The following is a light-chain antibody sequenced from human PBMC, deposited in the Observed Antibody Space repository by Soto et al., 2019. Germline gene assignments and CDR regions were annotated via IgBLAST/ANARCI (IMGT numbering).Light chain of an antibody. Sequence: DIVMTQSPLSLPVTPGEPASISCRSSQSLLHNNGYNYLDWYLQKPGQSPQLLIYLGSNRASGVPDRFSGSGSGTDFTLKISRVEAEDVGVYYCMQVLHAPLTFGGGTQVEIK. CDR1: QSLLHNNGYNY. V-gene: IGKV2-28*01. J-gene: IGKJ4*01. CDR2: LGS. CDR3: MQVLHAPLT.